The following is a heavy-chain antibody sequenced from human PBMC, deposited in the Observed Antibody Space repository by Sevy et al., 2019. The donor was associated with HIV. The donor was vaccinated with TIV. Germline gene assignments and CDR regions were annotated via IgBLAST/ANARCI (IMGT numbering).Heavy chain of an antibody. J-gene: IGHJ3*02. D-gene: IGHD1-26*01. CDR2: MSASGGST. CDR3: AKDRVWELGDALDI. CDR1: GFTFSSYA. Sequence: GGSLRLSCAASGFTFSSYAMSWVRQAPGKGLEWVSGMSASGGSTYYADSVKGRFAISRDNSKNTLYLQMNSLRAEDSAVYYCAKDRVWELGDALDIWGQGTMVTVSS. V-gene: IGHV3-23*01.